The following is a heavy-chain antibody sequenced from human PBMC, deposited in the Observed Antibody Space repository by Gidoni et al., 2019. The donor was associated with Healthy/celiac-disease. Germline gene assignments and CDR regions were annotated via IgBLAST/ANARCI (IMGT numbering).Heavy chain of an antibody. CDR2: INHSGST. V-gene: IGHV4-34*01. CDR1: GGSFSGYY. Sequence: QVQLQQWGAGLLKPSETLSLTCAVYGGSFSGYYWSWIRQPPGKGLEWIGEINHSGSTNYNPSLKSRVTISVDTSKNQFSLKLSSVTAADTAVYYCARGARRRYCSSTSCYFYFDYWGQGTLVTVSS. J-gene: IGHJ4*02. D-gene: IGHD2-2*01. CDR3: ARGARRRYCSSTSCYFYFDY.